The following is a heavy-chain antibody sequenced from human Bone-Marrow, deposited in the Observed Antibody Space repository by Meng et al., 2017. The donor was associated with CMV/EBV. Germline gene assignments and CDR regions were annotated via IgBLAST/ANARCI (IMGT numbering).Heavy chain of an antibody. CDR3: ARDHYGGSVRTFDY. Sequence: GGSLRLSCAASGFTFSSYDMHWVRQATGKGLEWVSAIGTAGDTYYPGSVKGRFTISRENAKNSLYLQMNSLRAEDTGIYYCARDHYGGSVRTFDYWGLGTLVTVSS. CDR2: IGTAGDT. CDR1: GFTFSSYD. V-gene: IGHV3-13*01. J-gene: IGHJ4*02. D-gene: IGHD2-21*01.